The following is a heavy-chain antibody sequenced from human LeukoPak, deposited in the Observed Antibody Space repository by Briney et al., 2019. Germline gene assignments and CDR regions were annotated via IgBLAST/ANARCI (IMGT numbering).Heavy chain of an antibody. J-gene: IGHJ4*02. CDR1: GFTFSSCA. Sequence: GGSLRLSCAASGFTFSSCAMSWVRQAPGKGLDWVSTISGNGGNTYYADSAKGRFTISRDNSKNTLYLQINTLRAEDMAVYYCAKVVISWGPTSQDYWGQGTLVTVSS. CDR3: AKVVISWGPTSQDY. V-gene: IGHV3-23*01. CDR2: ISGNGGNT. D-gene: IGHD6-13*01.